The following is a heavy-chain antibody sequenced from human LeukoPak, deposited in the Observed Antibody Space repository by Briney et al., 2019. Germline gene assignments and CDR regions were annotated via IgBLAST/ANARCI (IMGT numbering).Heavy chain of an antibody. CDR2: IRSKAYGGTT. CDR1: GFTFSSSA. V-gene: IGHV3-49*04. Sequence: GGSLRLSCAAPGFTFSSSAMSWVRQAPGKGLEWVGFIRSKAYGGTTEYAASVKGRFTISRDDSKSIAYLQMNSLKTEDTAVYYCTRDRYYDYVWGSYRSYYFDYWGQGTLVTVSS. CDR3: TRDRYYDYVWGSYRSYYFDY. J-gene: IGHJ4*02. D-gene: IGHD3-16*02.